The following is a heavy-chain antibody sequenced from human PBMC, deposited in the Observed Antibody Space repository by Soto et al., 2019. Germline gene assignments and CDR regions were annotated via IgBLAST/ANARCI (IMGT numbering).Heavy chain of an antibody. J-gene: IGHJ6*03. Sequence: EVQLLESGGGLVQPGRSLRLSCSASGFTFSSYSMTWVRQAPGKGLEWVSSISGSGTTTYYADSVTGRFTISRDKSKNTLHLQMNSLRAEDTAVYYCAKAGVINVVPGRGNYYMDVWGKGTTVTVS. D-gene: IGHD2-2*01. CDR1: GFTFSSYS. CDR2: ISGSGTTT. V-gene: IGHV3-23*01. CDR3: AKAGVINVVPGRGNYYMDV.